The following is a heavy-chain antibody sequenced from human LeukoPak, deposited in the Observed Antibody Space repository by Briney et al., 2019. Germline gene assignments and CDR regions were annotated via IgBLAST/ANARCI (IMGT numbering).Heavy chain of an antibody. V-gene: IGHV4-61*08. Sequence: PSETLSLTCTVSGGSISSGDYYWSWIRQPPGKGLEWIGYIYYSGSTNYNPSLKSRVTISVDTSKNQFSLKLSSVTAADTAVYYCARAPPDGPLDPWGQGTLVTVSS. D-gene: IGHD5-24*01. CDR1: GGSISSGDYY. J-gene: IGHJ5*02. CDR3: ARAPPDGPLDP. CDR2: IYYSGST.